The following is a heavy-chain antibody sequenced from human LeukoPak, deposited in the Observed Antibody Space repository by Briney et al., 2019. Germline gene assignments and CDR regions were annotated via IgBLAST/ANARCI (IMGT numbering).Heavy chain of an antibody. CDR3: ARGRNGAYVYYFDY. CDR2: ISSSSSYI. V-gene: IGHV3-21*01. Sequence: GGSLRLSCAASGFTFSSYSMNWVRQAPGKGLEWVSSISSSSSYIYYADSVKGRFTISRDNAKNSLYLQMNSLRAEDTAVYYWARGRNGAYVYYFDYWGQGNLVTVSS. J-gene: IGHJ4*02. D-gene: IGHD4-17*01. CDR1: GFTFSSYS.